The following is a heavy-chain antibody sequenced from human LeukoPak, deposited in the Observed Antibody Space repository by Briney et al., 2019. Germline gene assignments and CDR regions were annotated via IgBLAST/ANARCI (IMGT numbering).Heavy chain of an antibody. V-gene: IGHV3-74*01. CDR3: ARVGSSSVYYYYYYYMDV. D-gene: IGHD6-13*01. J-gene: IGHJ6*03. CDR2: INRDGSST. CDR1: GFTFSSYW. Sequence: QAGGSLRLSCAASGFTFSSYWIHWVRQAPGKGLVWVSRINRDGSSTDYADSVKGRFTISRDNAKNALYLQMNSLRVEDTVVYYCARVGSSSVYYYYYYYMDVWGKGTTVTVSS.